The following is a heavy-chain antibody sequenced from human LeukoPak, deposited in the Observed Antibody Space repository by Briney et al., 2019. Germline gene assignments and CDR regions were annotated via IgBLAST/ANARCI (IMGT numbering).Heavy chain of an antibody. CDR2: IIPIFGTA. CDR1: GYTFTSYA. CDR3: ARETEYCGGDCYSHYFDY. D-gene: IGHD2-21*02. J-gene: IGHJ4*02. V-gene: IGHV1-69*13. Sequence: ASVKVSCKASGYTFTSYAISWVRQAPGQGLEWMGGIIPIFGTANYAQKFQGRVTITADESTSTAYMELSSLRSEDTAVYYCARETEYCGGDCYSHYFDYWGQGTLVTVSS.